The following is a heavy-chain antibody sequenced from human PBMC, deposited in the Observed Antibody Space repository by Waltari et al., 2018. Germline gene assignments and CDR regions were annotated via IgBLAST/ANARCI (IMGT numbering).Heavy chain of an antibody. J-gene: IGHJ5*02. CDR3: ARARRGYYDSSGYT. Sequence: QVQLQQWGAGLLKPSETLSLTCAVYGGSFSGYYWSWIRQPPGKGLEWIGEINHSGSTNYNPALKSRGTISVDTSKNQFSRKLSSVTAADTAVYYCARARRGYYDSSGYTWGQGTLVTVSS. CDR1: GGSFSGYY. CDR2: INHSGST. D-gene: IGHD3-22*01. V-gene: IGHV4-34*01.